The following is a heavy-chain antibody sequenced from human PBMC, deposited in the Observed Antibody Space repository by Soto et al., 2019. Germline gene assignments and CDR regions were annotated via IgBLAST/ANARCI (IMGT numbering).Heavy chain of an antibody. CDR1: GFTFNTLA. V-gene: IGHV3-23*01. D-gene: IGHD2-15*01. CDR2: IGASGEET. CDR3: TKDAWLDV. Sequence: GGSLRLSCAASGFTFNTLAMSWVRQAPGKGLEWVSEIGASGEETNYADSVKGRFTISRDNSKNTVYLQMSSLRVEDTAIYHCTKDAWLDVWGKGTTVTVAS. J-gene: IGHJ6*04.